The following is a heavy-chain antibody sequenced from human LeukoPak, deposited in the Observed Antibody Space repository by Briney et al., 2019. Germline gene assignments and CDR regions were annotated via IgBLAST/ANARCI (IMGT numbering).Heavy chain of an antibody. D-gene: IGHD2-21*01. J-gene: IGHJ4*02. CDR2: ISGSGGDT. CDR1: GFTFSSYS. V-gene: IGHV3-23*01. Sequence: GGSLRLSCAASGFTFSSYSMNWVRQAPGKGLEWVSAISGSGGDTYYADSVKGRFTISRDNSKNTLYLQMNSLRAEDTAVYYCAKDLIRFDYWGQGTLVTVSS. CDR3: AKDLIRFDY.